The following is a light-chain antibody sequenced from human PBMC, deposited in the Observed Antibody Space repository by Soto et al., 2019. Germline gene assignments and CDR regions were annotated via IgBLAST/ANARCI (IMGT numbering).Light chain of an antibody. V-gene: IGKV3-11*01. CDR2: DAY. CDR1: QSFRGL. J-gene: IGKJ5*01. CDR3: QQYSSSPIT. Sequence: EVVLTQSPVTLSLSPGERATLSCRASQSFRGLLAWYQQKPGQAPRLLIYDAYNRATGIPPRFSGSGSGTDFTLTISSLEPEDSAVYYRQQYSSSPITFGQGTRLEIK.